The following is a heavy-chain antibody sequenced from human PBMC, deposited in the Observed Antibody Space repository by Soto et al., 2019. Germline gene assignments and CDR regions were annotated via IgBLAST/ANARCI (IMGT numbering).Heavy chain of an antibody. CDR2: IANGDNHI. V-gene: IGHV3-21*01. D-gene: IGHD2-2*01. CDR3: ARENGHCTDACNRGAFDI. Sequence: EVQVVESGGGLVKPGGSLRLSCAASGFTFSEYSFLWVRQAPGKGLEWLSVIANGDNHIFYSDSVKGRFTISRDNAKNSVYLQLNSLRADDSAVYYCARENGHCTDACNRGAFDIWGQGTMVTVSS. J-gene: IGHJ3*02. CDR1: GFTFSEYS.